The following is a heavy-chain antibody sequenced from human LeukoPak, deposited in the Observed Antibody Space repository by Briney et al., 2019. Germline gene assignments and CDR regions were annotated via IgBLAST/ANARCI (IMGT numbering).Heavy chain of an antibody. V-gene: IGHV3-7*01. CDR2: IRQGGSEK. Sequence: GRSLRLSCAVSGFTFTDYWMNWVRRAPGKAREWAASIRQGGSEKTYMDSVKGRFTISRDNTKNSLSLQVNSLRVEDTAVYYCARDGTAAGLYFDLWGQGTLVTVSS. D-gene: IGHD6-13*01. J-gene: IGHJ4*01. CDR1: GFTFTDYW. CDR3: ARDGTAAGLYFDL.